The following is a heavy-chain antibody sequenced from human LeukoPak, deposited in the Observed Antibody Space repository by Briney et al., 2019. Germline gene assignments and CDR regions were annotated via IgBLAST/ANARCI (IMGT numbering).Heavy chain of an antibody. Sequence: ASVKVSCKASGYTFTSYGISWVRQAPGQGLEWMGGIIPIFGTANYAQKFQGRVTITADESTSTAYMELSSLRSEDTAVYYCVMGYYDSSGYSYYFDYWGQGTLVTVSS. V-gene: IGHV1-69*13. CDR3: VMGYYDSSGYSYYFDY. D-gene: IGHD3-22*01. J-gene: IGHJ4*02. CDR2: IIPIFGTA. CDR1: GYTFTSYG.